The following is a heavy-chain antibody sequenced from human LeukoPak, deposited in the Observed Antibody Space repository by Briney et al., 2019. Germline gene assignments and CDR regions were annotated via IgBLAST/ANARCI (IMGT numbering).Heavy chain of an antibody. CDR1: GGSFSGYY. CDR2: INHSGST. CDR3: ARIDSESIAAAGTFDY. D-gene: IGHD6-13*01. Sequence: ASETLSLTCAVYGGSFSGYYWSWIRQPPGKGLEWIGEINHSGSTNYNPSLKSRVTISVDTSKNQFSLKLSSVTAADTAVYYCARIDSESIAAAGTFDYWGQGTLVTVSS. V-gene: IGHV4-34*01. J-gene: IGHJ4*02.